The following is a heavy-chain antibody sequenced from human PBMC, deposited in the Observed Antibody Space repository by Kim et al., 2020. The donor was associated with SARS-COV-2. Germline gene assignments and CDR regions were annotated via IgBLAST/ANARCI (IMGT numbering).Heavy chain of an antibody. D-gene: IGHD1-1*01. CDR2: IRSKANSYAT. CDR1: GFTFSDSA. Sequence: GGSLRLSCAASGFTFSDSAMHWVRQASGKGLEWVGRIRSKANSYATTYAASVKGRFTIYRDDSKNAAYLQMNSLKTEDTAVYDCTRLPGTTLAFSDAYD. CDR3: TRLPGTTLAFSDAYD. J-gene: IGHJ3*02. V-gene: IGHV3-73*01.